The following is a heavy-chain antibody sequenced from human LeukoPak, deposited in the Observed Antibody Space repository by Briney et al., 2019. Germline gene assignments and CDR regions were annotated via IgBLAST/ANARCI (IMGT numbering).Heavy chain of an antibody. J-gene: IGHJ6*03. Sequence: PGGSLRLSCAASGFTFSSYGMHWVRQAPGKGLEWVAFIRYDGSNKYYADSVKGRFTISRDNSKNTLYLQMNSLRAEDTAVYYCAKASRRGYGDFYYYYYMDVWGKGTTVTISS. CDR2: IRYDGSNK. CDR3: AKASRRGYGDFYYYYYMDV. D-gene: IGHD4-17*01. CDR1: GFTFSSYG. V-gene: IGHV3-30*02.